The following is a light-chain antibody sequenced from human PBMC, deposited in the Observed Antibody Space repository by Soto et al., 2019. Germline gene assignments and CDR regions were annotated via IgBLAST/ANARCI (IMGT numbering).Light chain of an antibody. CDR2: GAS. J-gene: IGKJ4*01. CDR1: QGIGSW. V-gene: IGKV1D-16*01. Sequence: QXPSSLSASVGDRVIITCRASQGIGSWLAWYQQKPEKAPKSLIYGASSLQIGVPSRFSGSGSGTDFVLTISSLQPEDFATYYCQQYSTYPVTFGGGTKVEIK. CDR3: QQYSTYPVT.